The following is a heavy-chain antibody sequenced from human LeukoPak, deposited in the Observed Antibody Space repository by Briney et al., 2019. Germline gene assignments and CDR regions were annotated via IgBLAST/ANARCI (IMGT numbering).Heavy chain of an antibody. V-gene: IGHV3-9*01. J-gene: IGHJ4*02. CDR3: AKKDILDY. CDR2: ISWNSGSI. Sequence: GGSLRLSCAASGFTFDDYAMHWVRQAPGKGLGWVSGISWNSGSIGYADSVKGRFTISRDNAKNSLYLQMNSLRAEDTALYYCAKKDILDYWGQGTLVTVSS. CDR1: GFTFDDYA.